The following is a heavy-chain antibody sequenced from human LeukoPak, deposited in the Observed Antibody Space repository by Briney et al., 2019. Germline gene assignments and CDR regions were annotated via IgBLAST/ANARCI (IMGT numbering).Heavy chain of an antibody. V-gene: IGHV3-21*01. Sequence: GRSLRLSCAASGFTFSRYSMNWVRQAPGKGLEWVSSISSSSSYIYYADSVKGRFTISRDNAKNSLYLQMNSLRAEDTAVYYCARDRESSNWFDYWVQGTLVTVSS. CDR2: ISSSSSYI. J-gene: IGHJ4*02. CDR3: ARDRESSNWFDY. D-gene: IGHD6-13*01. CDR1: GFTFSRYS.